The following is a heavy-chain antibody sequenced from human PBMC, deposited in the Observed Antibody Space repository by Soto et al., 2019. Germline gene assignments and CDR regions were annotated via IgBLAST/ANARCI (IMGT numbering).Heavy chain of an antibody. CDR1: GCSVSTSH. V-gene: IGHV3-53*01. CDR3: AKVGPYVSGSYMLRYNRFGP. J-gene: IGHJ1*01. D-gene: IGHD3-10*01. CDR2: IYSGGAT. Sequence: GGSLRLSCAAAGCSVSTSHISWVLQAPGKGLEWVSVIYSGGATHYAVSVKGRLIISRDKSKNTVDLQMNSLRAEDTAVYYCAKVGPYVSGSYMLRYNRFGPCGPGTLVPVSS.